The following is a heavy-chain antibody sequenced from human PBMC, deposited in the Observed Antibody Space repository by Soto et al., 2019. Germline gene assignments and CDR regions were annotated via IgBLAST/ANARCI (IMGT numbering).Heavy chain of an antibody. CDR1: GGSISSYY. CDR3: ARSGRSAQPHPV. D-gene: IGHD2-15*01. V-gene: IGHV4-59*08. J-gene: IGHJ6*04. CDR2: IYYSGST. Sequence: SETLCLTCTVSGGSISSYYWSWIRQPPGKGLEWIGYIYYSGSTNYNPSLKSRVTISVDTSKNQFSLKLSSVTAADTAVYYCARSGRSAQPHPVWGKGTTVTVSS.